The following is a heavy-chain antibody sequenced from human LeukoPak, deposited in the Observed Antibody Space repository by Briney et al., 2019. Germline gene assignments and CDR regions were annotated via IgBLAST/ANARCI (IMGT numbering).Heavy chain of an antibody. Sequence: GGSLRLSCAASGFTFSSYGMHWVRQAPGKGLEWVAVISYDGSNKYYADSVKGRFTISRDNSKNTLYLQMNSLRAEDTAVYYCAKDSSIDSSGYPDYWGQGTLVTVSS. V-gene: IGHV3-30*18. CDR3: AKDSSIDSSGYPDY. J-gene: IGHJ4*02. CDR1: GFTFSSYG. D-gene: IGHD3-22*01. CDR2: ISYDGSNK.